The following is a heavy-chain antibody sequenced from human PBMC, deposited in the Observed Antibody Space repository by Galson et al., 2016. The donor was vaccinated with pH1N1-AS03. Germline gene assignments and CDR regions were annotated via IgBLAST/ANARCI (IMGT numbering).Heavy chain of an antibody. CDR1: GFTFTKSA. CDR2: VSGSGVGT. V-gene: IGHV3-23*01. Sequence: SLRLSCAASGFTFTKSAMSWVRQAPGKGLEWVSSVSGSGVGTFYSDSVKGRFTISRDNSKNTLYLQMNSLRADDSAVYFCATRKGDYDGLEEWGQGTLVTVSS. J-gene: IGHJ4*02. D-gene: IGHD3-22*01. CDR3: ATRKGDYDGLEE.